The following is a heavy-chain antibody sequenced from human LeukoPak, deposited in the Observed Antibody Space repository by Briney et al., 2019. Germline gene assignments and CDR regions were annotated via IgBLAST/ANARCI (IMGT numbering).Heavy chain of an antibody. CDR2: ITASGGST. CDR1: GYTFTNYY. CDR3: ARLFITGIGLNDY. J-gene: IGHJ4*02. D-gene: IGHD1-20*01. Sequence: ASVKVSCKASGYTFTNYYMHWVRQAPGKGLEWMGIITASGGSTTYAQKFQGRVTMTRDTSTSTVYMEMSSLRSEDTAVYYCARLFITGIGLNDYWGQGTLVTVSS. V-gene: IGHV1-46*01.